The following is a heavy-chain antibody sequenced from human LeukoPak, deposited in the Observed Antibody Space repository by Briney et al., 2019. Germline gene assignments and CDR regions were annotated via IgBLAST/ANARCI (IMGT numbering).Heavy chain of an antibody. CDR2: IYYSGST. Sequence: SETLSLTCTVSGGSISSYYWSWLRQPPGKGLEWIGYIYYSGSTNYNPSLKSRVTISVDTSKNQFSLKLSSVTAADTAVYYCARGYYYYYGMDVWGQGTTVTVSS. CDR1: GGSISSYY. V-gene: IGHV4-59*01. J-gene: IGHJ6*02. CDR3: ARGYYYYYGMDV.